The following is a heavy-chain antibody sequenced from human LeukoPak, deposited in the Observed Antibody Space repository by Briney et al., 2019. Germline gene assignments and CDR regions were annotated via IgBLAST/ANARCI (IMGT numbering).Heavy chain of an antibody. V-gene: IGHV3-20*04. CDR1: GFTFDDYS. D-gene: IGHD3-22*01. CDR3: ARSRHSYDSSGFPHY. Sequence: GGSLRLSCAASGFTFDDYSMTWVRQAPGKGLEWVSGINWNGGSTGYADSVRGRFTISRDNAKNSLYLQMNSLRAEDTALYYCARSRHSYDSSGFPHYWGQGTLVTVSS. J-gene: IGHJ4*02. CDR2: INWNGGST.